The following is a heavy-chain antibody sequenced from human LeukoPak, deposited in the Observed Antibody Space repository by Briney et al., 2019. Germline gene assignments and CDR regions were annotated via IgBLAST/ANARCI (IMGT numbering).Heavy chain of an antibody. V-gene: IGHV4-59*01. CDR3: ARRIVRGVRGNWFDP. D-gene: IGHD3-10*01. Sequence: SETLSLTCTVSGGSISSYYWSWIRQPPGKGLEWIGYIYYSGSTNYNPSLKSRVTISVDTSKNQFSLKLSSVTAADTAVYYCARRIVRGVRGNWFDPWGQGTLVTVSS. CDR2: IYYSGST. CDR1: GGSISSYY. J-gene: IGHJ5*02.